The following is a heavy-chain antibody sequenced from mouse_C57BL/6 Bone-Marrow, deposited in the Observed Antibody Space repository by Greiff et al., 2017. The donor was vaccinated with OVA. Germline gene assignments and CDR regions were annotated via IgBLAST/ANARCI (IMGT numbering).Heavy chain of an antibody. CDR1: GFTFSDYG. CDR2: ISSGSSTI. V-gene: IGHV5-17*01. CDR3: ARGRRYYAMDY. J-gene: IGHJ4*01. Sequence: EVQVVESGGGLVKPGGSLKLSCAASGFTFSDYGMHWVRQAPEKGLEWVAYISSGSSTIYYADTVKGRFTISRDNAKNTLFLQMTSLRSEDTAMYYWARGRRYYAMDYWGQGTSVTVSS.